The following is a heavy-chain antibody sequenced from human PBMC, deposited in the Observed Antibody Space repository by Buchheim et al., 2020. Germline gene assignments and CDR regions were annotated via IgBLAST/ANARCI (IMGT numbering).Heavy chain of an antibody. CDR3: ARDKLAYDYGMDV. Sequence: QEQLVESGGGLVKPGGSLRLSCAASGFTFGDHQMTWVRQAPGKGLEWVSYISKRGRAVYYADSVMGRFTISRDNTKKSLSLGMTSLTPEDTAVYYCARDKLAYDYGMDVWGHGTT. CDR2: ISKRGRAV. D-gene: IGHD4-23*01. V-gene: IGHV3-11*01. CDR1: GFTFGDHQ. J-gene: IGHJ6*02.